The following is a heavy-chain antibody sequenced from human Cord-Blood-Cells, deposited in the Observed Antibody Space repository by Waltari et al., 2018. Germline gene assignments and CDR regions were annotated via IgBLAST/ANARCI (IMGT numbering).Heavy chain of an antibody. Sequence: QLQLAQSGAEVKKPRSSVKVSCMASVCTFRSHPIPCLRPAPGQGLEWMGGIIPILGIANYAQKFQGRVTITADESTSTAYMELSSLRSEDTAVYYCAREDCSGGSCYYFDYWGQGTLVTVSS. CDR1: VCTFRSHP. V-gene: IGHV1-69*04. J-gene: IGHJ4*02. CDR2: IIPILGIA. D-gene: IGHD2-15*01. CDR3: AREDCSGGSCYYFDY.